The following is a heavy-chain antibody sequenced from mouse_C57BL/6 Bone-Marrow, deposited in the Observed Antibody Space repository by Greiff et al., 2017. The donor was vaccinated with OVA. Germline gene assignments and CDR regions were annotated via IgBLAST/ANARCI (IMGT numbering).Heavy chain of an antibody. CDR1: GYSITSGYY. CDR3: ASNSWDADY. Sequence: EVKVEESGPGLVKPSQSLSLTCSVTGYSITSGYYWNWIRQFPGNKLEWMGYISYDGSNNYNPSLKNRISITRDTSKNQFFLKLNSVTTEDTATYYCASNSWDADYWGQGTTLTVSS. D-gene: IGHD4-1*01. J-gene: IGHJ2*01. CDR2: ISYDGSN. V-gene: IGHV3-6*01.